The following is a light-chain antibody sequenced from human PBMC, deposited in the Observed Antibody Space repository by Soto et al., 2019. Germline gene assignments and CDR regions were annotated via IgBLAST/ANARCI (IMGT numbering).Light chain of an antibody. Sequence: DLQLTQSPSTLSASLGDRVTIXXRASQGISSWLAWYQQKPGKAPKVXIHTASALQSGVPSRFSGSGSGTDFTLTISSLQPEDFATYYCQQANSFPWTFGQGTKVDIK. V-gene: IGKV1-12*01. CDR2: TAS. CDR1: QGISSW. J-gene: IGKJ1*01. CDR3: QQANSFPWT.